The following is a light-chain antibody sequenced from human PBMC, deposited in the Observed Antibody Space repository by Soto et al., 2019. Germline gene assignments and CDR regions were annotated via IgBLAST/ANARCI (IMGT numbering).Light chain of an antibody. Sequence: SVLPKPPSVTGSPGQRVTISCTGSSSNIGAGYDVHWYQQLPGTAPKLLIYGNSNRPSGVPDRFSGSKSGTSASLAITGLQAEDEADYYCQSYDSSLSVYYVFGTGTKVTVL. CDR3: QSYDSSLSVYYV. V-gene: IGLV1-40*01. J-gene: IGLJ1*01. CDR2: GNS. CDR1: SSNIGAGYD.